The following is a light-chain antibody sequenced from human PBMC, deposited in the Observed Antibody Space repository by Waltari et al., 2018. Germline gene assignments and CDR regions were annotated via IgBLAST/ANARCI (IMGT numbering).Light chain of an antibody. Sequence: EIVLTPSPATLSFSPGERATHPCRASQVVSKNLPWYQQKPGQAPRLLIYDVSSRATGIPARISARGAGTDFTLTINSLEPEDSAVYYCQQRTSWPPGLSFGGGTKVEIK. V-gene: IGKV3-11*01. CDR1: QVVSKN. J-gene: IGKJ4*01. CDR2: DVS. CDR3: QQRTSWPPGLS.